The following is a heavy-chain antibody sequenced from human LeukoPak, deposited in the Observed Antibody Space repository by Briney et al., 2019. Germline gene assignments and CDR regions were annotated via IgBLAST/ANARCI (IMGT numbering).Heavy chain of an antibody. V-gene: IGHV4-59*01. J-gene: IGHJ4*02. CDR3: ARTYYDFWSYYFDY. CDR1: GGSFSGYY. Sequence: PSETLSLTCAVYGGSFSGYYWSWIRQPPGKGLEYIGYTYYGGTYYNPSLKSRVTISVDTSKNQFSLKLSSVTAADTAVYYCARTYYDFWSYYFDYWGQGTLVTVSS. D-gene: IGHD3-3*01. CDR2: TYYGGT.